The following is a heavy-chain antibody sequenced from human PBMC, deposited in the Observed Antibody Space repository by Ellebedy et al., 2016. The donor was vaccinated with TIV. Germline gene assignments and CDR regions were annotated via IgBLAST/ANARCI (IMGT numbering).Heavy chain of an antibody. CDR1: GLTINDFY. CDR2: ISRGDTTI. Sequence: GGSLRLSXPASGLTINDFYLSCIRQAPGKGLEWISYISRGDTTINYADSVQGRFTVSRDNAKNSLYLQMSSLRAEDTAVYYCAMWLGSSPYFYWGQGALVTVSS. J-gene: IGHJ4*02. D-gene: IGHD3-10*01. V-gene: IGHV3-11*01. CDR3: AMWLGSSPYFY.